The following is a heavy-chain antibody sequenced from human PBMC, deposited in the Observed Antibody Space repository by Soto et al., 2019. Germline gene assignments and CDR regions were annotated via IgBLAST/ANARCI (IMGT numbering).Heavy chain of an antibody. CDR2: INSDGSST. V-gene: IGHV3-74*01. Sequence: PGGSLRLSCAASGFTFSSYWMHWVRQAPGKGLVWVSRINSDGSSTSYADSVKGRFTISRDNAKNTLYLQMNSLRAEDTAVYYCASEEELGAFEIWGQGTMVTVSS. CDR1: GFTFSSYW. CDR3: ASEEELGAFEI. D-gene: IGHD3-10*01. J-gene: IGHJ3*02.